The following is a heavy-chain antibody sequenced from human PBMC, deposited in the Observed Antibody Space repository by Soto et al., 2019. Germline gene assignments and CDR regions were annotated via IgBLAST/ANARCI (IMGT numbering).Heavy chain of an antibody. J-gene: IGHJ4*02. D-gene: IGHD3-10*01. CDR2: ISYDGSNK. V-gene: IGHV3-30*18. CDR1: GFTFSSYG. Sequence: QVQLVESGGGVVQPGRSLRLSCAASGFTFSSYGMHWVRQAPGKGLEWVAVISYDGSNKYYADSVKGRFTISRDNSKTTLYLQMISLRAEDTAVDSCAQSWGYNAVLHCWGQGTLVTVSS. CDR3: AQSWGYNAVLHC.